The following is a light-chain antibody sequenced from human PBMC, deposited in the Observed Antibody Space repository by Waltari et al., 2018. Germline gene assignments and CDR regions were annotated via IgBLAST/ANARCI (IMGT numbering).Light chain of an antibody. Sequence: SYELTQPPSVSVSPGQTATISCSGDKLGDRYVCWYQQKSGQSPVLVIYEHSRRPSGVPERISASTSGNTATLTISGTQAMDEADYYCQAWDGSSGSVVFGGGTKLTVL. V-gene: IGLV3-1*01. CDR1: KLGDRY. CDR3: QAWDGSSGSVV. CDR2: EHS. J-gene: IGLJ2*01.